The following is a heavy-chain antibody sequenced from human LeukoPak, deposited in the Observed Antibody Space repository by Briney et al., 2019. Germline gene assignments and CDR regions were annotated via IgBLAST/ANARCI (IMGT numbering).Heavy chain of an antibody. CDR3: ARGGYGGNSGN. J-gene: IGHJ4*02. D-gene: IGHD4-23*01. V-gene: IGHV4-34*01. Sequence: PSETLSLTCAVYGGSFSGYYWSWIRQPPGKGLEWIGEINHSGSTNYNPSLKSRVTISVDTSKNQFSLKLSSVTAADTAVYYCARGGYGGNSGNWGQGTLVTVSS. CDR2: INHSGST. CDR1: GGSFSGYY.